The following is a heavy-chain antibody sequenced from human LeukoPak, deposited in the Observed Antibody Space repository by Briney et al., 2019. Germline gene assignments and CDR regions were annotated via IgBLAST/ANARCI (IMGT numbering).Heavy chain of an antibody. CDR2: INPNSGGT. CDR3: ASVRDGYNGGVAY. J-gene: IGHJ4*02. V-gene: IGHV1-2*02. D-gene: IGHD5-24*01. Sequence: GASVKVSGKASGYTFTGYFLHWVRRAPGQGFGWMGWINPNSGGTYYTQRFQGRVTMTRDTSLSTAHMELSSLRSDDTAVYYCASVRDGYNGGVAYWGQGTLVTVSS. CDR1: GYTFTGYF.